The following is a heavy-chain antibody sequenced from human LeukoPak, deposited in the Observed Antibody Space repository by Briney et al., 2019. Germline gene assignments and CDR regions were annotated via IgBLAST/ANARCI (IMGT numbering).Heavy chain of an antibody. CDR3: ARGRAYCTNGVCYFPFDY. V-gene: IGHV4-34*01. Sequence: SETLSLTCAVYGGSFSGYYWSWIRQPPGKGLEWIGEINHSGSTNYNPSLKRRVTISVDTSKNQFSLKLSSVTAADTAVYYCARGRAYCTNGVCYFPFDYWGQGTLVTVSS. CDR2: INHSGST. J-gene: IGHJ4*02. CDR1: GGSFSGYY. D-gene: IGHD2-8*01.